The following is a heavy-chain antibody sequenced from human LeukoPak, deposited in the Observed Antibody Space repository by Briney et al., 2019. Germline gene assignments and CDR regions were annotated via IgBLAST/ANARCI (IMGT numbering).Heavy chain of an antibody. CDR2: ISSSGSTI. V-gene: IGHV3-48*03. Sequence: GGSLRLSCAASGFTFSSYEMNWVSQAPGKRLEWVSYISSSGSTIYYADSVKGRFTISRDNAKNSLYLQMNSLRAEDTAVYYCAREGSTYGSGVDYWGQGTLVTVSS. D-gene: IGHD3-10*01. CDR3: AREGSTYGSGVDY. J-gene: IGHJ4*02. CDR1: GFTFSSYE.